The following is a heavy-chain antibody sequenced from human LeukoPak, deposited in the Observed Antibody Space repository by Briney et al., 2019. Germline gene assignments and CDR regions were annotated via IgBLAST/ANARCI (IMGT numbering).Heavy chain of an antibody. V-gene: IGHV1-69*13. J-gene: IGHJ4*02. Sequence: GASVKVSCKASGGTFSSYAISWVRQAPGQGLEWMGGIIPIFGTANYAQKFQGRVTITADESTSTAYMELSSLRSEDTAVYYCAKDCLSIAAAGTIFDYWGQGTLVTVSS. CDR2: IIPIFGTA. D-gene: IGHD6-13*01. CDR1: GGTFSSYA. CDR3: AKDCLSIAAAGTIFDY.